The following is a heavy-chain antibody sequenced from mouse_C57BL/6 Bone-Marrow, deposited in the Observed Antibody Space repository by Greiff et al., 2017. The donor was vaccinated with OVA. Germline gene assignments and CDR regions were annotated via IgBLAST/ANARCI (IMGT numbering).Heavy chain of an antibody. J-gene: IGHJ3*01. CDR3: AREAYSNFSWFAY. D-gene: IGHD2-5*01. CDR2: ISDGGSYT. V-gene: IGHV5-4*01. CDR1: GFTFSSYA. Sequence: EVQGVESGGGLVKPGGSLKLSCAASGFTFSSYAMSWVRQTPEKRLEWVATISDGGSYTYYPDNVKGRFTISRDNAKNNLYLQMSHLKSEDTAMYYCAREAYSNFSWFAYWGQGTLVTGSA.